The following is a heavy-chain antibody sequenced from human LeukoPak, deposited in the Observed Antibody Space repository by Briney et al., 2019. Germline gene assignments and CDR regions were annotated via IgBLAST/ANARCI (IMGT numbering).Heavy chain of an antibody. CDR3: TTDQEYYDYVWGSYRFYYFDY. CDR1: GFTFSNSW. Sequence: GGSLRLSCAASGFTFSNSWMSWVRQAPGKGLEWVGRIKSKTDGGTTDYAAPVKGRFTISRDDSKSTLYLQMISLKTEDTAVYYCTTDQEYYDYVWGSYRFYYFDYWGQGTLVTVSS. V-gene: IGHV3-15*01. CDR2: IKSKTDGGTT. D-gene: IGHD3-16*02. J-gene: IGHJ4*02.